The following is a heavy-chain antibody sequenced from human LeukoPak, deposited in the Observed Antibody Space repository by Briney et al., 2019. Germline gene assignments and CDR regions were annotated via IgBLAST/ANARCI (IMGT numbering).Heavy chain of an antibody. J-gene: IGHJ6*02. CDR2: IASDGSST. CDR1: GYTFSSYW. D-gene: IGHD6-13*01. V-gene: IGHV3-74*01. Sequence: GGSLRLSCTASGYTFSSYWMNWVRQAPGKGLVWVSRIASDGSSTTYADSVKGRFSISRDNAKNTLYLQMNSLRVEDTAVYYCAREGVAAAVDYYYGMDVWGQGTTVTVSS. CDR3: AREGVAAAVDYYYGMDV.